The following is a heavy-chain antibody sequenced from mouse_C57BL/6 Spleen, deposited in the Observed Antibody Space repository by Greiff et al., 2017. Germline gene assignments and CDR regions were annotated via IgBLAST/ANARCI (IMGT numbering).Heavy chain of an antibody. Sequence: VKLKESGPELVKPGASVKLSCKASGYTFTSYDINWVKQRPGQGLEWIGWIYPRDGSTKYNEKFKGKATWTVDTSSSTAYMELNSLTSEDSAVYFYSRDDYVDAMDYWGQGTSVTVSS. V-gene: IGHV1-85*01. D-gene: IGHD2-4*01. CDR1: GYTFTSYD. J-gene: IGHJ4*01. CDR2: IYPRDGST. CDR3: SRDDYVDAMDY.